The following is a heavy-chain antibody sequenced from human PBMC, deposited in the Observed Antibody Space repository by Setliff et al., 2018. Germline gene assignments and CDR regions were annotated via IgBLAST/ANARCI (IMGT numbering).Heavy chain of an antibody. Sequence: ASVKVSCKASGYTFTSYGFSWVRQAPGQGLEWMGWISVYNGKTKYAQKFQGRVTMTTDTSTRTAYMEVTSLRSDDTAIYYCAKIWGAYCTGNRCHSDPPHWDYWGQGTLVTVSS. CDR3: AKIWGAYCTGNRCHSDPPHWDY. J-gene: IGHJ4*02. CDR1: GYTFTSYG. D-gene: IGHD2-15*01. CDR2: ISVYNGKT. V-gene: IGHV1-18*01.